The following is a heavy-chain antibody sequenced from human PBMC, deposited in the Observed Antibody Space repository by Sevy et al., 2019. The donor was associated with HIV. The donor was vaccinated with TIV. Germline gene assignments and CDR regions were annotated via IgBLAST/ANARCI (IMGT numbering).Heavy chain of an antibody. CDR1: GGSVGNDDYY. CDR3: ARGVASSGAYKFDY. D-gene: IGHD6-13*01. CDR2: IFYSGST. J-gene: IGHJ4*02. Sequence: SETLSLTCTVSGGSVGNDDYYWSWIRQPPGKGLEGIGYIFYSGSTYSNPSLKSRGSISVDTSKNHFSLRLRSVTAADTAVYYCARGVASSGAYKFDYWGPGTLVTVSS. V-gene: IGHV4-30-4*01.